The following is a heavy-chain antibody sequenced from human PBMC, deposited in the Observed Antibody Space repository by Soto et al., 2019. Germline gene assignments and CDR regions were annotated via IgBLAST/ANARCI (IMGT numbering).Heavy chain of an antibody. CDR1: GGSISSYY. D-gene: IGHD6-19*01. V-gene: IGHV4-59*01. J-gene: IGHJ3*02. CDR2: IYYSGST. Sequence: QVQLQESGPGLVKPSETLSLTCTVSGGSISSYYWSWIRQPPGKGLEWIGYIYYSGSTNYNPSLKSRFTRSGETSKNHFSLKLSSVTAADTAVYYCARCPSDYSSARAFDIWGQGTMVTVSS. CDR3: ARCPSDYSSARAFDI.